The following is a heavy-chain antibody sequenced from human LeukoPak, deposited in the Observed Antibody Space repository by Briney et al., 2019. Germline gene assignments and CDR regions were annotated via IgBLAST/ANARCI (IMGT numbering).Heavy chain of an antibody. CDR3: AREVYCSSTSCYRYYMDV. CDR1: GFTFSSYS. CDR2: ISSSSSYI. J-gene: IGHJ6*03. D-gene: IGHD2-2*01. Sequence: GGSLRLSCAASGFTFSSYSMNWVRQAPGKGLEWVLSISSSSSYIYYADSVKGRFTFSRDNAKNSLYLQMNSLRAEDTAVYYCAREVYCSSTSCYRYYMDVWGKGTTVTVSS. V-gene: IGHV3-21*01.